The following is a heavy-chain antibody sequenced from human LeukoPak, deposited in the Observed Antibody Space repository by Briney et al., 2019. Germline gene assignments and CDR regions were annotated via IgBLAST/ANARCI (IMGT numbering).Heavy chain of an antibody. Sequence: ASVKVSCKASGYTFTVYYMHWVRQAPGQGLEWMGWINPNSGGTNYAQKFQGRVTITRNTSISTAYMELSSLRSEDTAVYYCARGQTSGYDDFDYWGQGTLVTVSS. CDR1: GYTFTVYY. CDR3: ARGQTSGYDDFDY. J-gene: IGHJ4*02. CDR2: INPNSGGT. V-gene: IGHV1-2*02. D-gene: IGHD5-12*01.